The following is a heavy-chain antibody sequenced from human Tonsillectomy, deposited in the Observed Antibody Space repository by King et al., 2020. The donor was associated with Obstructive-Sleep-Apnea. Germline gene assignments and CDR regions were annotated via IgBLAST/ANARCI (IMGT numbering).Heavy chain of an antibody. Sequence: QVQLQESRGGVVQPGRSLRLSCVASGFTLSDYVIHWVRQAPGKGLEWVAVTSKDGRNRFYADSVKGRFTMSRDNSKNTVYVQMNSLRVDDTAMYFCARDRGLWSAFDYWGQGSLVTVSS. D-gene: IGHD2-8*02. CDR1: GFTLSDYV. CDR3: ARDRGLWSAFDY. V-gene: IGHV3-30*04. CDR2: TSKDGRNR. J-gene: IGHJ4*02.